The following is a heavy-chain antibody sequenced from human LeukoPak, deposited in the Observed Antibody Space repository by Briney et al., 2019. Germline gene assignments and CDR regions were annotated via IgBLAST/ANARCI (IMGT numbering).Heavy chain of an antibody. V-gene: IGHV4-59*01. D-gene: IGHD4-11*01. CDR3: ARGNSMDYFDY. Sequence: SETLSLSCIVSGGSISSYYWSWIRQPPGKGLEWIGYIYYSGSTNYNPSLKSRVTISVDTSKNQFSLKLSSVTAADTAVYYCARGNSMDYFDYWGQGTLVTVSS. CDR1: GGSISSYY. J-gene: IGHJ4*02. CDR2: IYYSGST.